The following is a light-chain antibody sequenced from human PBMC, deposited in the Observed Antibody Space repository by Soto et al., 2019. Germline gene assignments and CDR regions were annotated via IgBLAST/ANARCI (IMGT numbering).Light chain of an antibody. CDR1: QSVSSN. V-gene: IGKV3-15*01. Sequence: EIVMTQSPATLSVSPGERATLSCRASQSVSSNLAWYQQKPGQAPRLLIYGASTRATGIPARFSGSGSGTEFTLTISRLQSEDFEVYYCQKYNNWPLTFGGGTKVEIK. CDR2: GAS. J-gene: IGKJ4*01. CDR3: QKYNNWPLT.